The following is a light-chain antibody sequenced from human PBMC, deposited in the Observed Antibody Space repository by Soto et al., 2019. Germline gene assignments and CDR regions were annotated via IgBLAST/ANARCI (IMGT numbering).Light chain of an antibody. CDR3: AAWDDSLNGVV. CDR2: YDD. V-gene: IGLV1-36*01. Sequence: QSVLTQPPSVSGAPRQRVTISCSGSSSNLGNNAVNWYQQLPGKAPKLLIYYDDLLPSGVSDRFSGSKSGTSASLAISGLQSEDEADYYCAAWDDSLNGVVFGGGTKLTVL. CDR1: SSNLGNNA. J-gene: IGLJ2*01.